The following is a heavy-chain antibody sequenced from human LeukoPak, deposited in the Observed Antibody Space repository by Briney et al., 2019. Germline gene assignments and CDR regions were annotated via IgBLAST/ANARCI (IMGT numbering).Heavy chain of an antibody. CDR1: GFTFSSYA. V-gene: IGHV3-23*01. CDR2: ISGGGGST. CDR3: AKCNVYDSSGYSLFDY. Sequence: GGSLRLSCAASGFTFSSYAMSWVRQAPGKGLEWVSAISGGGGSTYYADSVKGRFTISRDNSKNTLYLQMNSLRAEDTAVYYCAKCNVYDSSGYSLFDYWGQGTLVTVSS. J-gene: IGHJ4*02. D-gene: IGHD3-22*01.